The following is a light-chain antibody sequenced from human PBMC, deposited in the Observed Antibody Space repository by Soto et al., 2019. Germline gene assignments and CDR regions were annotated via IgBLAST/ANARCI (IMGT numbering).Light chain of an antibody. J-gene: IGKJ5*01. CDR3: QQRSNWPIT. V-gene: IGKV3-11*01. CDR2: DAS. Sequence: EIVLTHTQTTLSVSPGEKATLSCRASQRVSNNLAWGPQKPGQSPRLLIYDASSRPTDIPARFSGSGSGTDFTLTISSLEPEDCALYYCQQRSNWPITFGQGTLREIK. CDR1: QRVSNN.